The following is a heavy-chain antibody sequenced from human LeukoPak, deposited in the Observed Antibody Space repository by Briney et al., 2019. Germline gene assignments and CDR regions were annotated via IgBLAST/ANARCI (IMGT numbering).Heavy chain of an antibody. V-gene: IGHV3-43D*04. Sequence: GGSLRLSCAASGFTFDDYAMHWVRQAPGKGLEWVSLISWDGGSTYYADSVKGRFTISRDNSKNSLYLQMNSLRAEDTALYYCAKPLVCVGCSGGSYGDYYYGMDVWGKGTTVTVSS. CDR3: AKPLVCVGCSGGSYGDYYYGMDV. J-gene: IGHJ6*04. D-gene: IGHD2-15*01. CDR2: ISWDGGST. CDR1: GFTFDDYA.